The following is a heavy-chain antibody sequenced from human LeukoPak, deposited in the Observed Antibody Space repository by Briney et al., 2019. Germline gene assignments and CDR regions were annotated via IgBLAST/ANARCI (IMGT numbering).Heavy chain of an antibody. CDR3: ARGVPYDSWSGPNYSDY. CDR1: RFTLSTYW. D-gene: IGHD3-3*01. V-gene: IGHV3-7*01. Sequence: QSGGSLRLSCAASRFTLSTYWMSWVRQAPGKGLEWVAHIKQDGSQEYYVDSVKGRFTISRDSAKNSLYLQMNSLRAEDTAVYYCARGVPYDSWSGPNYSDYWGQGTLVTVSS. J-gene: IGHJ4*02. CDR2: IKQDGSQE.